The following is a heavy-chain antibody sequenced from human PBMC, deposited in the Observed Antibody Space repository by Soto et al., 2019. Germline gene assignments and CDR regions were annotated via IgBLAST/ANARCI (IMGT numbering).Heavy chain of an antibody. Sequence: GGSLRLSCAASGFTFSSYAMHWVRQAPGKGLEWVAVISYDGSNKYYADSVKGRFTISRDNSKNTLYLQMNSLRAEDTAVYYCARDGETAAKGGSYSDYFYYCMDVWGQGTTVTVSS. V-gene: IGHV3-30-3*01. CDR2: ISYDGSNK. CDR3: ARDGETAAKGGSYSDYFYYCMDV. D-gene: IGHD1-26*01. J-gene: IGHJ6*02. CDR1: GFTFSSYA.